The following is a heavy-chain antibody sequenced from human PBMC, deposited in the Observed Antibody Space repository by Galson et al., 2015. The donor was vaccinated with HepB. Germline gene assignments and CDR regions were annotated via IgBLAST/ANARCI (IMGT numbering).Heavy chain of an antibody. D-gene: IGHD2-2*03. Sequence: SVKVSCKASGYTFTSYAMNWVRQAPGQGLEWMGWTNTNTGNPTYAQGFTGRFVFSLDTSVSTAYLQISSLKAEDTAVYYCARDLDIVVVPGGYWGQGTLVTVSS. CDR1: GYTFTSYA. CDR3: ARDLDIVVVPGGY. CDR2: TNTNTGNP. J-gene: IGHJ4*02. V-gene: IGHV7-4-1*02.